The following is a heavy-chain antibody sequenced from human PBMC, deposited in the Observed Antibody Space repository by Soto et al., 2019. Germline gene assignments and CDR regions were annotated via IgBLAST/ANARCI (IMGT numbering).Heavy chain of an antibody. D-gene: IGHD5-18*01. J-gene: IGHJ6*02. CDR3: ASRGNAMVPPSYYYYYGMDV. Sequence: PGGSMRLSSAASGFTFSTYWMHWVRQAPGKGLVWVSRINSDVSSTAYADSVKGRFTISRDNSKNTLYLQMNSLRAEDTAVYYCASRGNAMVPPSYYYYYGMDVWGQGTTVTVSS. V-gene: IGHV3-74*01. CDR1: GFTFSTYW. CDR2: INSDVSST.